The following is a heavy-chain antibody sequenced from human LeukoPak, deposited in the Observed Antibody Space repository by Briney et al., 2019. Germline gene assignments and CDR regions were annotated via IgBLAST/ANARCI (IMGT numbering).Heavy chain of an antibody. CDR2: ISAYNGNT. D-gene: IGHD6-6*01. CDR3: ARDLGSSATSTNWFDP. Sequence: ASVKVSXKASGYTFTSYDISWVRQAPGQGLEWMGWISAYNGNTNYAQKLQGRVTMTTDTSTSTAYMELRSLRSDDTAVYYCARDLGSSATSTNWFDPWGQGTLVTVSS. CDR1: GYTFTSYD. V-gene: IGHV1-18*01. J-gene: IGHJ5*02.